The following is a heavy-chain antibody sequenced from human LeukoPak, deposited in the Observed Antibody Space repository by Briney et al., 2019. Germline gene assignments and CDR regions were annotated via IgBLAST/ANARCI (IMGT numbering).Heavy chain of an antibody. Sequence: GGSLRLSCAASGSTFSSFAMHWVRQAPGKGLEWVAVISYDTSNKYYADSVKGRFTISRDNSKNTLYLQMNSLRAEDTAVYHCARDSGWELLRGPFDYWGQGTLVTVSS. D-gene: IGHD1-26*01. V-gene: IGHV3-30-3*01. CDR3: ARDSGWELLRGPFDY. CDR1: GSTFSSFA. J-gene: IGHJ4*02. CDR2: ISYDTSNK.